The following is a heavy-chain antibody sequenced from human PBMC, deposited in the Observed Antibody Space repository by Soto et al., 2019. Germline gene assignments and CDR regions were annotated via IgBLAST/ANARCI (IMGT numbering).Heavy chain of an antibody. CDR3: ARDQGFGSASKDAFDI. Sequence: GGSLRLSCAASGLTFSSYAMHWVRQAPGKGLEWVAVISYDGSNKYYADSVKGRFTISRDNSKNTLYLQMNSLRAEDTAVYYCARDQGFGSASKDAFDIWGQGTMVTVS. J-gene: IGHJ3*02. V-gene: IGHV3-30-3*01. D-gene: IGHD3-10*01. CDR1: GLTFSSYA. CDR2: ISYDGSNK.